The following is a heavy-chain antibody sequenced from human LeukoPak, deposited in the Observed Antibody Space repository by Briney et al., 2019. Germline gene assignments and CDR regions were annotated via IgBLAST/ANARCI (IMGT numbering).Heavy chain of an antibody. CDR2: IYSSGST. J-gene: IGHJ6*02. Sequence: KPSETLSLTCSVSGGSISAYYWSWIRQPPGKGLEWIGYIYSSGSTNYNPSLKSRVTISVDTSKNQFSLKLSSVTAADTAVYYCARSSGDYTGYYYGMDVWGQGTTVTVSS. CDR3: ARSSGDYTGYYYGMDV. D-gene: IGHD4-11*01. CDR1: GGSISAYY. V-gene: IGHV4-59*08.